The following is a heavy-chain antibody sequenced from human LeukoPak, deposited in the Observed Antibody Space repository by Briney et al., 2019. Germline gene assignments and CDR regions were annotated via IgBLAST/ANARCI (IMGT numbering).Heavy chain of an antibody. CDR1: GGSISSYY. V-gene: IGHV4-59*08. Sequence: SETLSLTCTVSGGSISSYYWSWIRQPPGKGLEWIGYIYYSGSSNYNPSLKSRVTISVDTSKNQFSLKLSSVTAADTAVYYCARHGPRAGVDYWGQGTLVTVSS. CDR2: IYYSGSS. D-gene: IGHD2-8*01. CDR3: ARHGPRAGVDY. J-gene: IGHJ4*02.